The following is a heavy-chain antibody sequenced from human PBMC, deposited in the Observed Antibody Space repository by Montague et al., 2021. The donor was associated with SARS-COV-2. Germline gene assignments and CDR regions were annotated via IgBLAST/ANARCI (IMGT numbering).Heavy chain of an antibody. J-gene: IGHJ4*02. CDR2: TYYRSKWYN. CDR3: ARDSEYSIDY. CDR1: GDSVSCNTVA. Sequence: CAISGDSVSCNTVAWNWFRQSPSRGLEWLGRTYYRSKWYNDYAVSMQSRVTINPDTSKNQFSLHVNSVTPEDTAVYYCARDSEYSIDYWGQGPLVTVSS. D-gene: IGHD6-6*01. V-gene: IGHV6-1*01.